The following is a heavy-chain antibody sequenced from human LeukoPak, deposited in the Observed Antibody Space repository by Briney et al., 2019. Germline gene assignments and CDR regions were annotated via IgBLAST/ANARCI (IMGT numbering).Heavy chain of an antibody. CDR2: ISHSGST. J-gene: IGHJ5*02. Sequence: SETLSLTCNVSGGSISSGVYYWSWIRQSPGKGLEWIGHISHSGSTYYKAALKSRVAIAVDTSKNEFYLRLTSVTAADTAVYYCAKEYCPITNCYPSGGWYDTWGQGTLVTVSS. V-gene: IGHV4-30-4*02. CDR3: AKEYCPITNCYPSGGWYDT. D-gene: IGHD2-2*01. CDR1: GGSISSGVYY.